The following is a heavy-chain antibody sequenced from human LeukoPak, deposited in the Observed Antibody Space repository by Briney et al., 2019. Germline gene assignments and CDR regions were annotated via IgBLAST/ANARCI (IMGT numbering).Heavy chain of an antibody. CDR3: ARGGQGRWLQHFDY. V-gene: IGHV4-61*02. D-gene: IGHD5-24*01. Sequence: PSETLSLTCTVSGGSISSGSYYWSWIRQPAGKGLEWIGRIYTSGSTNYNPSRKSRVTISVDTSKNQFSLKLSSVTAADTAVYYCARGGQGRWLQHFDYWGQGTLVTVSS. CDR1: GGSISSGSYY. CDR2: IYTSGST. J-gene: IGHJ4*02.